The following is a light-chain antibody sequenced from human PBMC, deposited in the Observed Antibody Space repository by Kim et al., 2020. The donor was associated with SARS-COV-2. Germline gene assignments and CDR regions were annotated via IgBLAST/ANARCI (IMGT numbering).Light chain of an antibody. Sequence: EIVLTQSPGTLSLSPGVRATLSCRASQSVSSSYLAWYQQKPGQAPRLLIYGASSRATGIPDRFSGSGSGTDFTLTISRLEPEDFAVYYCQQYGSPTWTFGQGTKVDIK. CDR3: QQYGSPTWT. CDR1: QSVSSSY. CDR2: GAS. V-gene: IGKV3-20*01. J-gene: IGKJ1*01.